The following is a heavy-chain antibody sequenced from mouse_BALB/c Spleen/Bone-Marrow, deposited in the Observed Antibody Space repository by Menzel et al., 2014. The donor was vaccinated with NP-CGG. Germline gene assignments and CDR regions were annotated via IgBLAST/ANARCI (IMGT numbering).Heavy chain of an antibody. J-gene: IGHJ4*01. Sequence: LQQSGAELVKPGASVKMSCKASGYTFTSYNMHWVKQTPGQGLEWIGAIYPGTGDTSYNQKFKGKATLTADKSSSTAYMQLSILASEDSAVYYSARSGSSGYYAMDYWGQGTSVTVSP. CDR3: ARSGSSGYYAMDY. D-gene: IGHD3-1*01. V-gene: IGHV1-12*01. CDR1: GYTFTSYN. CDR2: IYPGTGDT.